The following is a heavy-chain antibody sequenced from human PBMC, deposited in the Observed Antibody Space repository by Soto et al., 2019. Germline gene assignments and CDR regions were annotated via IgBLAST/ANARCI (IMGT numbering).Heavy chain of an antibody. CDR3: ARDLGYCTNGVCWYFDY. J-gene: IGHJ4*02. V-gene: IGHV3-64*01. D-gene: IGHD2-8*01. CDR1: GFTFSSYA. CDR2: ISSNGGST. Sequence: HRGSLRLSCAASGFTFSSYAMHWVRQAPGKGLEYVSAISSNGGSTYYANSVKGRFTISRDNSKNTLYLQMGSLRAEDMAVYYCARDLGYCTNGVCWYFDYWGQGTLVTVSS.